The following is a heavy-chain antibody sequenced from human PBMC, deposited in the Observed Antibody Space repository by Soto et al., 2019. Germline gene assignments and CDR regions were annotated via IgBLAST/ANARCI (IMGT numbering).Heavy chain of an antibody. J-gene: IGHJ5*02. D-gene: IGHD3-10*01. CDR3: ARGYYCGSGSNWFDP. Sequence: QVQLQESGPGLVKPSETLSLTCTVSGGSISSYYWSWIRQPPGKGLEWMGYIYSSGSTNYNPSHKSRVTISVDTSKNRCSLELSSVTAADTAVYYCARGYYCGSGSNWFDPWGQGTLVTVSS. CDR1: GGSISSYY. CDR2: IYSSGST. V-gene: IGHV4-59*01.